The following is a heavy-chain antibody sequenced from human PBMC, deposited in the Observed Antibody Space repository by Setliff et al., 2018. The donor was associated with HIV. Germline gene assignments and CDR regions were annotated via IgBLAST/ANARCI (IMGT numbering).Heavy chain of an antibody. V-gene: IGHV1-18*01. J-gene: IGHJ3*02. D-gene: IGHD6-19*01. CDR1: GYSFARYG. CDR2: ISGFNGNT. CDR3: ARVPYRSAWFSGGHDAFDI. Sequence: ASVKVSCKASGYSFARYGLSWVRQAPGQGLEWMGWISGFNGNTKYAQGFQDRVAMTTETATSTAYMEMRSLRADDTAVYFCARVPYRSAWFSGGHDAFDIWGQGTTVTVSS.